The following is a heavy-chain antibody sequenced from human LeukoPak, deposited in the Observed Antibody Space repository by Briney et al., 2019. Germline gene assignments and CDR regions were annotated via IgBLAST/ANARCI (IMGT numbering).Heavy chain of an antibody. Sequence: PGRSLRLSCAASGFTFSSYSMNWVRQAPGKGLEWVSSISSSSSYIYYADSVKGRFTISRDNAKNSLYLQMNSLRAEDTAVYYCARDRPYCSSTSCPAGYSGGWYPKPPDYWGQGTLVTVSS. CDR3: ARDRPYCSSTSCPAGYSGGWYPKPPDY. J-gene: IGHJ4*02. CDR1: GFTFSSYS. CDR2: ISSSSSYI. V-gene: IGHV3-21*01. D-gene: IGHD2-2*01.